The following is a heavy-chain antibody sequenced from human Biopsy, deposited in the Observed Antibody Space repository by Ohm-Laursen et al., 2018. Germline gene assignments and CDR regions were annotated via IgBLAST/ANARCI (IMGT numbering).Heavy chain of an antibody. J-gene: IGHJ5*02. CDR2: LNPVSGNS. CDR1: GYTFTSYD. V-gene: IGHV1-8*01. D-gene: IGHD1-7*01. CDR3: GRAVRNQLLTDP. Sequence: AASVKVSCNASGYTFTSYDITWVRQASGQGPEWIGWLNPVSGNSNFGQKFRGRVTVTSDTSISTAYMELSGLTSDDTATYYCGRAVRNQLLTDPWGQGTLVTVTS.